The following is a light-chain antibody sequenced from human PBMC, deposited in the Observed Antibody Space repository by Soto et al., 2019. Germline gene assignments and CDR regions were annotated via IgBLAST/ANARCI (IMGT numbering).Light chain of an antibody. J-gene: IGLJ2*01. V-gene: IGLV1-36*01. CDR1: SYNIGNNA. Sequence: QSVLTQPPSVYEAPRQRVTISCSGSSYNIGNNAVNWYQQLPGKAPKLLIYYDDLLPSGVSERFSGSNSGTSASLANSGLQSEDESEYNRAAWDDSQHGVVFYGRTQLNV. CDR3: AAWDDSQHGVV. CDR2: YDD.